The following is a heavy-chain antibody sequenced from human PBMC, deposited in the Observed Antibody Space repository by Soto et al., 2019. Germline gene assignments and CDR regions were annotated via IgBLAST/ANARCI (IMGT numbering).Heavy chain of an antibody. CDR2: ISSSSSYT. Sequence: QVQLVESGGGLVKPGGSLRLSCAASGFTFSDYYMSWIRQAPGKGLEWVSYISSSSSYTNYADSVKGRFTISRDNAKNSLYLQMNSLRAEDTAVYYCAREDLYNWNMLDYWGQGTLVTVSS. CDR3: AREDLYNWNMLDY. V-gene: IGHV3-11*06. CDR1: GFTFSDYY. D-gene: IGHD1-20*01. J-gene: IGHJ4*02.